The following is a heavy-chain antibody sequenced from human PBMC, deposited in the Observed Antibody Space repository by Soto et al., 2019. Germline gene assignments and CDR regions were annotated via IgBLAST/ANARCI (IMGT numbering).Heavy chain of an antibody. V-gene: IGHV1-18*01. J-gene: IGHJ4*02. CDR1: GYTFTNFC. Sequence: QVQLVQSGAEVKKPGASVKVSCKASGYTFTNFCISWVRQAPGQGLEWMGWICDYNGNTNYAQNLQGRVTMTTDTTTSTAYMELRSLRSDDTAVYYCGGGGTRIDYWGQGTLVTVSS. CDR3: GGGGTRIDY. D-gene: IGHD3-16*01. CDR2: ICDYNGNT.